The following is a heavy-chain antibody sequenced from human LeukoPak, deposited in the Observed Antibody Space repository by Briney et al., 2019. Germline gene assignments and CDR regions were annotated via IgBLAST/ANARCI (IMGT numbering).Heavy chain of an antibody. V-gene: IGHV3-23*01. CDR2: ISGSGGST. Sequence: GGPLRLSCAASGFTFSNYAITWVRQAPGKGLEWVSIISGSGGSTYYADSVKGRFTISRDNSKNTLYLQMSSLRAEDTAVYYCAKGPQIGTYYDSSGYIPWGQGTMVTVSS. CDR1: GFTFSNYA. CDR3: AKGPQIGTYYDSSGYIP. D-gene: IGHD3-22*01. J-gene: IGHJ3*01.